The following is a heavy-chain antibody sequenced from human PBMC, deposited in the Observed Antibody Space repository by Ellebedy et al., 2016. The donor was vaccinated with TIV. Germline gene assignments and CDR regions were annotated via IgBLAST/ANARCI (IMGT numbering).Heavy chain of an antibody. J-gene: IGHJ4*02. CDR1: GFTFSNYG. CDR3: ARDQSPRYSSGWYPFDY. D-gene: IGHD6-19*01. CDR2: IWYDGRNK. Sequence: PGGSLRLSCAASGFTFSNYGMHWVRQAPGKGLEWVAVIWYDGRNKYYADSVKGRFTISRDNSKNTLYLQMNSLRAEDTAVYYCARDQSPRYSSGWYPFDYWGQGTLVTVSS. V-gene: IGHV3-33*01.